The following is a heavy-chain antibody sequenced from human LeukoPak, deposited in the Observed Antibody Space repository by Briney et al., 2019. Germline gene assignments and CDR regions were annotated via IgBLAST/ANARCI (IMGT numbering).Heavy chain of an antibody. CDR2: ISSSSSYI. Sequence: GGSLRLSCAASGFTFSGSAMNWVRQAPGKGLEWVSSISSSSSYIYYADSVKGRFTISRDNAKNSLYLQMNSLRAEDTAVYYCARGSDYGDYEPKFDYWGQGTLVTVSS. J-gene: IGHJ4*02. D-gene: IGHD4-17*01. V-gene: IGHV3-21*01. CDR1: GFTFSGSA. CDR3: ARGSDYGDYEPKFDY.